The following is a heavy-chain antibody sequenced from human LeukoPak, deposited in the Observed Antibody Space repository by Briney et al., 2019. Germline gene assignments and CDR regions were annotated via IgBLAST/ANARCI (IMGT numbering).Heavy chain of an antibody. CDR3: ALSGGYFRSFDY. V-gene: IGHV1-46*01. Sequence: ASVKVSCKASGYTFTSYYMHWVRQAPGQGLEWMGIISPSGGSTSYAQKFQGRVTMTRDMSTSTVYMELSSLRPEDTAVYYCALSGGYFRSFDYWGQGTLVTVSS. CDR1: GYTFTSYY. D-gene: IGHD3-22*01. J-gene: IGHJ4*02. CDR2: ISPSGGST.